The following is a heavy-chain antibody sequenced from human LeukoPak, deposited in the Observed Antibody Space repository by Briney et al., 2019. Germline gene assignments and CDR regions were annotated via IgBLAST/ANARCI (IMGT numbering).Heavy chain of an antibody. J-gene: IGHJ4*02. CDR3: AKAGYCSSTSCSDFDY. CDR1: GFTFSTYA. D-gene: IGHD2-2*01. V-gene: IGHV3-23*01. Sequence: GGSLRLSCAASGFTFSTYAMSWVRQAPGKGLEWVSGISGSGGSTYYADSVKGRFTISRDNSKNTLYLQMNSLRAEDTAVYYCAKAGYCSSTSCSDFDYWGQGTLVTVSS. CDR2: ISGSGGST.